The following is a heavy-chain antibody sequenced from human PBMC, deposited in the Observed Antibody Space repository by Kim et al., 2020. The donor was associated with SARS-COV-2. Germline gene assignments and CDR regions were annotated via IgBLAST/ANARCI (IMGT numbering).Heavy chain of an antibody. V-gene: IGHV3-21*01. Sequence: YYADSVKGRFTISRYNAKNSLYLQMNSLRAEDTAVYYCARDFSGSYYFDYWGQGTLVTVSS. D-gene: IGHD1-26*01. J-gene: IGHJ4*02. CDR3: ARDFSGSYYFDY.